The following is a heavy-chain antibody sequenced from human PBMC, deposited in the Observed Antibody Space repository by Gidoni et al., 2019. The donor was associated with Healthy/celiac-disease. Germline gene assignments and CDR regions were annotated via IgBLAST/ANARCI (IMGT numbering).Heavy chain of an antibody. D-gene: IGHD4-17*01. J-gene: IGHJ4*02. CDR2: IFVGSGNT. V-gene: IGHV1-58*01. Sequence: QMQLVQSGPEVKKPGTSVKVSCKASGFTFTSSAVHWVRQARGQRLEWIGWIFVGSGNTNYAQKFQERVTITRDMSTSTAYMELSSLRSEDTAVYYCAATYGDYPDFSYWGQGTLVTVSS. CDR1: GFTFTSSA. CDR3: AATYGDYPDFSY.